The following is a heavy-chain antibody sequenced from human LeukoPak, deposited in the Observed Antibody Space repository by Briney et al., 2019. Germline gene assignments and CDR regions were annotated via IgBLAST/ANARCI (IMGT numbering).Heavy chain of an antibody. D-gene: IGHD3-22*01. Sequence: GESLKISCKGSGYSFTTYWIGWVRQMPGKGLEWMGTIYSGASDTKYSPSFQGRVTISADKSISTAYLQWSSLKASDTAIYYCARRDSNSAFDYWGQGTLVTVSS. CDR2: IYSGASDT. V-gene: IGHV5-51*01. CDR3: ARRDSNSAFDY. CDR1: GYSFTTYW. J-gene: IGHJ4*02.